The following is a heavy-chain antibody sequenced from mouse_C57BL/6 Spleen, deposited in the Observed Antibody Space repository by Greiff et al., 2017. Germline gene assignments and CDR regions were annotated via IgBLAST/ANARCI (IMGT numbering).Heavy chain of an antibody. D-gene: IGHD1-1*01. Sequence: VHLVESGAELARPGASVKMSCKASGYTFTSYTMHWVKQRPGQGLEWIGYINPSSGYTKYNQKFKDKATLTADKSSSTAYMQLSSLTSEDSAVYYCARGSSSDAMDYWGQGTSVTVSS. J-gene: IGHJ4*01. V-gene: IGHV1-4*01. CDR3: ARGSSSDAMDY. CDR2: INPSSGYT. CDR1: GYTFTSYT.